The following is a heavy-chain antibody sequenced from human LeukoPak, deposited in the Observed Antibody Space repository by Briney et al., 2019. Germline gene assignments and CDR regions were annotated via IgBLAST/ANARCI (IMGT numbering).Heavy chain of an antibody. V-gene: IGHV1-69*13. Sequence: SVKVSCKASGGTFSSYAISWVRQAPGQGLEWMGGIIPIFGIANYAQNFQGRVTITADESMSTAYMELSSLRSEDTAVYYCARVRSYYDFWSGYYNTEAFDIWGQGTMVTVSS. D-gene: IGHD3-3*01. CDR1: GGTFSSYA. J-gene: IGHJ3*02. CDR2: IIPIFGIA. CDR3: ARVRSYYDFWSGYYNTEAFDI.